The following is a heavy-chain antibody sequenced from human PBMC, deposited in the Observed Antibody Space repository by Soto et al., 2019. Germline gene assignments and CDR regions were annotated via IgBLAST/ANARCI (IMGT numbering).Heavy chain of an antibody. CDR1: GGCFSGSY. Sequence: SETLSLTCAVYGGCFSGSYWSWIRQPPGNGLEWIGEINHSGSTNYNPSLKSRFTISVDTSKNQFSLKLSSVTAADTAVYYCARVAGSAYYYDSSGYFDYWGQGTLVTVSS. V-gene: IGHV4-34*01. CDR2: INHSGST. J-gene: IGHJ4*02. D-gene: IGHD3-22*01. CDR3: ARVAGSAYYYDSSGYFDY.